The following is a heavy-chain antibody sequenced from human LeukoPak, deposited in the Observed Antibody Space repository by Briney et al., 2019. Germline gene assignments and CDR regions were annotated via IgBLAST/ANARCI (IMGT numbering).Heavy chain of an antibody. CDR3: ARERKYDSNFDY. Sequence: GGSLRLSCAASGFTFSSYWMHWVRQPPGKGLVWVSRIKNDGSTTTYADSVKGRFTVSRDNAKNTLYLQMNSLRAEDTAVYYCARERKYDSNFDYWGQGTLVTVPS. CDR1: GFTFSSYW. J-gene: IGHJ4*02. V-gene: IGHV3-74*01. CDR2: IKNDGSTT. D-gene: IGHD1-1*01.